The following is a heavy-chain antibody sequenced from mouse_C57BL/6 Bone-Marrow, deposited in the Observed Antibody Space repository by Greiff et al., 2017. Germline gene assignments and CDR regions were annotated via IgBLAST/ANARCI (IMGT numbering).Heavy chain of an antibody. CDR1: GFNIKDDY. CDR2: IDPENGDT. CDR3: TRWDWALWFAY. Sequence: VQLQQSGAELVRPGASVKLSCTASGFNIKDDYMHWVKQRPEQGLEWIGWIDPENGDTEYASKFQGKATITADTSSNTAYLQLSSLTSEDSAVYYCTRWDWALWFAYWGQGTLVTVSA. V-gene: IGHV14-4*01. D-gene: IGHD4-1*01. J-gene: IGHJ3*01.